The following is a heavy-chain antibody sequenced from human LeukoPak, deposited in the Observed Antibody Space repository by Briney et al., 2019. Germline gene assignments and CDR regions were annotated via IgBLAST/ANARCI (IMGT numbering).Heavy chain of an antibody. J-gene: IGHJ3*02. Sequence: PGGSLRLSCAASGFTFSSYWMSWVRQAPGKGLEWVANIKQDGSEKYYVDSVKGRFTISRDNAKNSLYLQMNSLRAEDTAVYYCARDEKGDFWSGYYISDAFDIWGQGTMVTVSS. CDR2: IKQDGSEK. CDR1: GFTFSSYW. D-gene: IGHD3-3*01. CDR3: ARDEKGDFWSGYYISDAFDI. V-gene: IGHV3-7*01.